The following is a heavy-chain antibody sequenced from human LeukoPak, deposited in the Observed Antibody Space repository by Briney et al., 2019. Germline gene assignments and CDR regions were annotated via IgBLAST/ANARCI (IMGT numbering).Heavy chain of an antibody. CDR2: INSSSSYI. D-gene: IGHD3-22*01. J-gene: IGHJ4*02. CDR1: GFTFSSYS. Sequence: PAGSLSLSCAASGFTFSSYSMKWVRQAPGKGLEWVSSINSSSSYIYYADSVKGRFTISRDNAKNSLYLQMNRLRGQGTGVYYCARVESVSSSYYFDYWGQGTLVTVSS. V-gene: IGHV3-21*01. CDR3: ARVESVSSSYYFDY.